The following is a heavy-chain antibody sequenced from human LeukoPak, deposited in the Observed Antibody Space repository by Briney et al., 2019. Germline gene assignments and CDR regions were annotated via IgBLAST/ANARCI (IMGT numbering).Heavy chain of an antibody. D-gene: IGHD3-9*01. CDR1: GYTFTGYY. Sequence: GALVRVSCKASGYTFTGYYMHWVRQAPGQGLEWMGWISAYNDYTKYAQNFQGRVTMTTDTSTTTAYMELRSLRFDDTAVYYCARAWNGAYYDILTGYQRYYYYMDVWGKGTTVTVSS. CDR3: ARAWNGAYYDILTGYQRYYYYMDV. J-gene: IGHJ6*03. V-gene: IGHV1-18*04. CDR2: ISAYNDYT.